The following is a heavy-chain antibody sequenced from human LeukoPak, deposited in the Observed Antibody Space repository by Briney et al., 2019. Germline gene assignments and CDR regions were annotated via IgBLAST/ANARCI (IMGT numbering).Heavy chain of an antibody. CDR3: ARLSLLLWFGELRYKWFDP. CDR2: IYYSEST. J-gene: IGHJ5*02. D-gene: IGHD3-10*01. V-gene: IGHV4-39*01. CDR1: GDSISSSSYY. Sequence: PSETLSLTCTVSGDSISSSSYYWGWIRQPPGKGLEWIGNIYYSESTQYHPSLKSRVTKSVDTSKNQYSLRLYSVTAADTAVYYCARLSLLLWFGELRYKWFDPWGQGTLVTVSS.